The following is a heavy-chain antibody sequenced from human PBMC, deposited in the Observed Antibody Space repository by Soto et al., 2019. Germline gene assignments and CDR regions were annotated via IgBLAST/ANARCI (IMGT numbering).Heavy chain of an antibody. CDR3: ASPWGSFDY. V-gene: IGHV3-48*03. D-gene: IGHD7-27*01. J-gene: IGHJ4*02. CDR2: IDYSGETI. Sequence: GSLRVSCAASGFTFSSYEMNWVRQAPGKGLEWISYIDYSGETIYYADSVKGRFTISRDNAKNSLYLQMNSLRAEDTAVYYCASPWGSFDYWGQGTLVTVSS. CDR1: GFTFSSYE.